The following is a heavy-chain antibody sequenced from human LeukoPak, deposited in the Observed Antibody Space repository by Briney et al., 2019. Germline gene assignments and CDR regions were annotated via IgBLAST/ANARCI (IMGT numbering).Heavy chain of an antibody. CDR2: INASSGST. D-gene: IGHD4-23*01. Sequence: ASVKVSCKASGYTFASLYMHWVRQAPGQGLEGMGVINASSGSTTYAQKFQGGVTMTRDTSTSTDYMELTSLRSEDTAVYYCARDGGNSAESFDIWGQGTIVTVSS. V-gene: IGHV1-46*01. CDR1: GYTFASLY. J-gene: IGHJ3*02. CDR3: ARDGGNSAESFDI.